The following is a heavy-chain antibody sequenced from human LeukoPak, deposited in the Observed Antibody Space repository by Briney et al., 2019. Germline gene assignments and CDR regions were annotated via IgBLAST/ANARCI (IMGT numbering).Heavy chain of an antibody. D-gene: IGHD3-22*01. J-gene: IGHJ4*02. Sequence: GGSLRLPCAASGFTFSDYYMSWIRQAPGKGLEWVSYISSSGSTIYYADSVKGRFTISRDNAKNSLYLQMNSLRAEDTAAYYCSAFSYYDSSGSQRDYWGQGTLVTVSS. CDR2: ISSSGSTI. CDR3: SAFSYYDSSGSQRDY. V-gene: IGHV3-11*01. CDR1: GFTFSDYY.